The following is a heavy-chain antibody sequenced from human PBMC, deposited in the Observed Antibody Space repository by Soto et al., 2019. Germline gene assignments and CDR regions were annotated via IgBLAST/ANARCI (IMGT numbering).Heavy chain of an antibody. V-gene: IGHV1-46*03. CDR1: GYTFTSSY. D-gene: IGHD3-10*01. J-gene: IGHJ4*02. CDR2: INPNGGST. Sequence: QVQLIQSGAGVKKPGASVKVSCKASGYTFTSSYIHWVRQAPGQGLEWMAIINPNGGSTNYAQKFQGRVTMTRDTSTSTVYMELSSLTSEDTAVYYCARSLMEGDYWGQGTLVTVSS. CDR3: ARSLMEGDY.